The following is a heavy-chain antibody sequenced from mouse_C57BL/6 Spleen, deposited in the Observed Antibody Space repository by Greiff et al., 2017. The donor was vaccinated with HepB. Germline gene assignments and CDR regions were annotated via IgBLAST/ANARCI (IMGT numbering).Heavy chain of an antibody. V-gene: IGHV1-9*01. CDR2: ILPGSGST. J-gene: IGHJ1*03. D-gene: IGHD1-1*01. CDR1: GYTFTGYW. CDR3: ARETCTVVAPVQYFDV. Sequence: QVQLQQSGAELMKPGASVKLSCKATGYTFTGYWIEWVKQRPGHGLEWIGEILPGSGSTNYNEKFKGKATFTADTSSNAAYMQLSSLPTEDSAIYYCARETCTVVAPVQYFDVWGTGTTVTVSS.